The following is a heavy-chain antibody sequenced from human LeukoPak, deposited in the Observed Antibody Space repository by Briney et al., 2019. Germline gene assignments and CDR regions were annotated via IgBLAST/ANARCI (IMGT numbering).Heavy chain of an antibody. CDR3: ARDYGYSYGYTDY. J-gene: IGHJ4*02. CDR2: ISSSSSYI. CDR1: GFTFSSYS. V-gene: IGHV3-21*01. D-gene: IGHD5-18*01. Sequence: GGSLRLSCAASGFTFSSYSTNWVRQAPGKGLEWVSSISSSSSYIYYADSVKGRFTISRDNAKNSLYLQMNSLRAEDTAVYYCARDYGYSYGYTDYWGQGTLVTVSS.